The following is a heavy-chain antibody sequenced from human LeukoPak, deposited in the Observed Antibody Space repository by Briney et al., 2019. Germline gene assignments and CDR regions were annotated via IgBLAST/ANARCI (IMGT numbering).Heavy chain of an antibody. CDR2: IIPGFGTA. CDR1: GGTFSSYT. Sequence: ASVKVSCKASGGTFSSYTISWVRQAPGQGLEWMERIIPGFGTANHAQKLQGRVTITTDEYTTTAYMELRSLRSEDTALYFCARGNSSGSDYWGQGTLVTVSS. V-gene: IGHV1-69*05. J-gene: IGHJ4*02. CDR3: ARGNSSGSDY. D-gene: IGHD3-22*01.